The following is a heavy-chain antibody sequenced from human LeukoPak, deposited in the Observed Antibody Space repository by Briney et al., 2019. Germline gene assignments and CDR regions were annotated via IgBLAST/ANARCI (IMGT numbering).Heavy chain of an antibody. CDR1: GFTFSSYG. CDR3: AKAHGIVGATTSGY. J-gene: IGHJ4*02. CDR2: ISYDGSNK. Sequence: PGGSLRLSCAASGFTFSSYGMHWVRQAPGKGLEWVAVISYDGSNKYYADSVKGRLTISRDNSKNTLYLQMNSLRAEDTAVYYCAKAHGIVGATTSGYWGQGTLVTVSS. V-gene: IGHV3-30*18. D-gene: IGHD1-26*01.